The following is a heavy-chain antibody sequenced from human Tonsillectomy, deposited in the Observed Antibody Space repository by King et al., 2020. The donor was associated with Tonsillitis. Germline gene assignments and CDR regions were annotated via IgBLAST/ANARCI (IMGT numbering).Heavy chain of an antibody. CDR3: VRDSESHFDS. CDR2: LLPMTGET. V-gene: IGHV1-2*02. CDR1: RYTFTDYH. D-gene: IGHD1-26*01. Sequence: QVQLVQSGAEVKEPGASVRVSCKAFRYTFTDYHLHWVRQAPGEGLEWLGWLLPMTGETNLAQKFEGRVTLTTDTSITTAYMELRGLFSDDTAIYYCVRDSESHFDSWGQGTLVLVSS. J-gene: IGHJ4*02.